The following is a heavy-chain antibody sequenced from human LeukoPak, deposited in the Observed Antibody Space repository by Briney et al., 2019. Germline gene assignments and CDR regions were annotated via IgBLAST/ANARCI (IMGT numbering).Heavy chain of an antibody. D-gene: IGHD6-19*01. CDR3: ARVNAVAGTDY. Sequence: GGSLRLSCAASGFTFSSFWMAWVRQAPGKGLEWVANINPDGSNQYYVDSMKGRFTISRDNAKNSLYLQMNSLRAEDTAVYYCARVNAVAGTDYWGQGTLVTVSS. CDR2: INPDGSNQ. J-gene: IGHJ4*02. V-gene: IGHV3-7*03. CDR1: GFTFSSFW.